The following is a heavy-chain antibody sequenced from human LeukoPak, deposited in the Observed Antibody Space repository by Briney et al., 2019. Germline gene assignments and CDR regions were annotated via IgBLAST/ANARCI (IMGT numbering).Heavy chain of an antibody. CDR3: ARERAWEPMPLDH. V-gene: IGHV3-7*01. D-gene: IGHD1-26*01. CDR1: GFTFRNYW. CDR2: INQYEGEK. Sequence: GGSLRLSCAASGFTFRNYWMSWVRRAPGKGLEWVANINQYEGEKYYVDSVKGRFTISRDNAKNSLYLQMHSLRAEDTGVYFCARERAWEPMPLDHWGQGTLVTVSS. J-gene: IGHJ4*02.